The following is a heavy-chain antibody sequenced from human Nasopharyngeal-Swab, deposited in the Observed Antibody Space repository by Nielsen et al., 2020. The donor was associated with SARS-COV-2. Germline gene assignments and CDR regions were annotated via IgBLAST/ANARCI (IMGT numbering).Heavy chain of an antibody. D-gene: IGHD3-10*01. CDR3: AREVRDTMVRGVIIDY. J-gene: IGHJ4*02. CDR2: INPSGGST. V-gene: IGHV1-46*01. CDR1: GYTFTSYS. Sequence: ASVKVSCKASGYTFTSYSMPWVRQAPGQGLEWMGIINPSGGSTSYAQKFQGRVTMTRDTSTSTVYMELSSLRSEDTAVYYCAREVRDTMVRGVIIDYWGQGTLVTVSS.